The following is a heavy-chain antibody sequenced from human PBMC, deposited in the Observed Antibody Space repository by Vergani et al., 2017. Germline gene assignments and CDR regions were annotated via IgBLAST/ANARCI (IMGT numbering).Heavy chain of an antibody. CDR1: GFTFSSYS. CDR2: ISSSSSYI. CDR3: ARLLGADLGELSYDY. Sequence: EVQLVESGGGLVKPGGSLRLSCAASGFTFSSYSMNWVRQAPGKGMEWVSSISSSSSYIYYADSVKGRITISRDKAKNSLYLQMNSLRAEDTAVYYCARLLGADLGELSYDYWGQGTLVTVSS. J-gene: IGHJ4*02. V-gene: IGHV3-21*01. D-gene: IGHD3-16*02.